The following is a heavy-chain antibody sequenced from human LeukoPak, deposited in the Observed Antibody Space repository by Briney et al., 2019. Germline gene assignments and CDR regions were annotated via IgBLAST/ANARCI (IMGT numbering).Heavy chain of an antibody. CDR3: ARGGPSYYQLLPDDYNWFDP. Sequence: ASVKVSCKASGYTFTSYAMHWVRQAPGQRLEWMGWINAGNGNTKYSQKFQGRVTITRDTSASTAYMELSSLRSEDTAVYYCARGGPSYYQLLPDDYNWFDPWGQGTLVTVSS. V-gene: IGHV1-3*01. CDR1: GYTFTSYA. CDR2: INAGNGNT. J-gene: IGHJ5*02. D-gene: IGHD2-2*01.